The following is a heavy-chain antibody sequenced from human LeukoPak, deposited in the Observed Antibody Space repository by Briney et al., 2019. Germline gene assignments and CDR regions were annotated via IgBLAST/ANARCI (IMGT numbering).Heavy chain of an antibody. D-gene: IGHD3-22*01. CDR3: AKNYYDCIGCFDY. CDR2: ISYDGSNK. V-gene: IGHV3-30*18. J-gene: IGHJ4*02. Sequence: GRSLRLSCAASGFTFRSSGMHWVRQAPDKGLEWGALISYDGSNKYYADSVRGRFTISRDNSTNTLYLHMNTMRAAHTAVYYIAKNYYDCIGCFDYWGGGGLLAVSS. CDR1: GFTFRSSG.